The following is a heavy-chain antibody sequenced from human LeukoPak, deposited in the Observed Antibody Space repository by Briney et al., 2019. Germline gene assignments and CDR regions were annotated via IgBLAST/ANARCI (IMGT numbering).Heavy chain of an antibody. CDR2: VSWNSGSI. Sequence: SLRLSCAASGFTFDDYAIHWVRQAPGKGLEWVSGVSWNSGSIGYADSVKGRFTISRDNAKNSLYLQMNSLRAEDMASYYCAKAVAPYYYMDVWGKGTTVTVSS. D-gene: IGHD6-19*01. CDR3: AKAVAPYYYMDV. CDR1: GFTFDDYA. V-gene: IGHV3-9*03. J-gene: IGHJ6*03.